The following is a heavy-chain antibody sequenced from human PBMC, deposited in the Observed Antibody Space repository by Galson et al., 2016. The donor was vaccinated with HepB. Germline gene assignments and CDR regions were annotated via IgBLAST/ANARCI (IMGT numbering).Heavy chain of an antibody. V-gene: IGHV2-5*02. Sequence: PALVKPTQTLTLTCTFSGFSLSTRGVGVGWIRQPTGKALEWLAVIYWDDDKRYSPSLKSRLTITKDTSKNQVVITMTNMDPMDTATYYCAHIDRMVVVVHSSWDAFDIWGQGIMVTVSS. J-gene: IGHJ3*02. D-gene: IGHD3-22*01. CDR3: AHIDRMVVVVHSSWDAFDI. CDR2: IYWDDDK. CDR1: GFSLSTRGVG.